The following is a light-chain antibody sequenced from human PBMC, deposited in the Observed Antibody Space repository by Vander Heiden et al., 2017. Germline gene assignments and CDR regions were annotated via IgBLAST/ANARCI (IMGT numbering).Light chain of an antibody. Sequence: SSELTQDPAVSVALGPTVRITCQGDSLRSYYASWYQQKPGQAPVLVIYGKNNRPSGIPDRFSGSSSGNTASLTITGAQAEEEADYYCNSRDSSGNNVVFGGGTKLTVL. J-gene: IGLJ2*01. V-gene: IGLV3-19*01. CDR1: SLRSYY. CDR3: NSRDSSGNNVV. CDR2: GKN.